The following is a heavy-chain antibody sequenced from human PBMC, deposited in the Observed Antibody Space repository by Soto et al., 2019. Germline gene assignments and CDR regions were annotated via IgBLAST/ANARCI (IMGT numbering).Heavy chain of an antibody. CDR2: ISYDGSNK. Sequence: QVQLVESGGGVVQPGRSLRLSCAASGFTFSSYGMHWVLQAPGKGLERVAVISYDGSNKYYADYVKGRFTISTDNSKNTLYLQMNSLRAEDTAVYYCAKDLEPAAPIPYRPFDYWGQGTLVTVSS. V-gene: IGHV3-30*18. D-gene: IGHD2-2*01. J-gene: IGHJ4*02. CDR1: GFTFSSYG. CDR3: AKDLEPAAPIPYRPFDY.